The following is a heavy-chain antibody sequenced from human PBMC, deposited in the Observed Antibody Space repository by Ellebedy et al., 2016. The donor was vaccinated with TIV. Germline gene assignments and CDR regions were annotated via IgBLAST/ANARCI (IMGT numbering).Heavy chain of an antibody. CDR1: GFNFYDHA. CDR3: IRDVTPGGGDY. D-gene: IGHD3-16*01. J-gene: IGHJ4*02. CDR2: LHLYNGRI. V-gene: IGHV3-9*01. Sequence: SLKISCAASGFNFYDHAMHWVRQAPGKGLEWVSGLHLYNGRIDYADSVKGRFTTSRDNAKNSLYLQMNSLRAEDTALYYCIRDVTPGGGDYWGQGTLVTVSS.